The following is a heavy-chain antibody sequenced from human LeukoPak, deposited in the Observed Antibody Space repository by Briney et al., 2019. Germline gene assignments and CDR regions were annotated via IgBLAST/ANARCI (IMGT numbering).Heavy chain of an antibody. CDR2: IIPIFGTA. Sequence: SVKVSCKASGGTFSSYAISWVRQATGQGLEWMGGIIPIFGTANYAQKFQGRVTITADESTSTAYMELSSLRSEDAAVYYCARSSLYSSSWYEPPSLGEDYWGQGTLVTVSS. CDR1: GGTFSSYA. V-gene: IGHV1-69*13. D-gene: IGHD6-13*01. J-gene: IGHJ4*02. CDR3: ARSSLYSSSWYEPPSLGEDY.